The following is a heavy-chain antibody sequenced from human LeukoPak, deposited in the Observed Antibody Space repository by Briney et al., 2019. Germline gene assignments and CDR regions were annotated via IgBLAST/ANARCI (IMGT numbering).Heavy chain of an antibody. D-gene: IGHD3-16*02. CDR1: GFTFGNYA. Sequence: PGGSLRLSCTASGFTFGNYAMSWFRQAPGKGLEWIGSIRSKGDGGTTEYAASVKGRFIISRDESKSIAYLQMDSLETEDTAVYYCARGGYQFEHWGQGTLDTVSS. CDR2: IRSKGDGGTT. CDR3: ARGGYQFEH. J-gene: IGHJ1*01. V-gene: IGHV3-49*03.